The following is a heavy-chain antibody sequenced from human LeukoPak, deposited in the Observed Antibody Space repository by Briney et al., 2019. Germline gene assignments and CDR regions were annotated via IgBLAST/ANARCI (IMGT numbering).Heavy chain of an antibody. V-gene: IGHV4-31*11. CDR3: ARERRDGHNYSDF. D-gene: IGHD5-24*01. CDR2: ISHSGTS. J-gene: IGHJ4*02. CDR1: GGSLSSGGYF. Sequence: SETLSLTCAVSGGSLSSGGYFWGWIRQYPGKGLEWIGCISHSGTSYYNPSLKCRVTISVDTSRNQFSLELSSVTAADTAVYFCARERRDGHNYSDFWGQGALVTVSS.